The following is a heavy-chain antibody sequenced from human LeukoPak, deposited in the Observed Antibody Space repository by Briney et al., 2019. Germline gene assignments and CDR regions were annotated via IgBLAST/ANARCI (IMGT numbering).Heavy chain of an antibody. Sequence: SETLSLTCTVSGGPISSYYWSWIRQPPGKGLEWIGYIYYSGSTNYNPSLKSRVTISVDTSKNQFSLKLSSVTAADTAVYYCARQRVGATRFDYWGQGTLVTVSS. D-gene: IGHD1-26*01. V-gene: IGHV4-59*08. CDR2: IYYSGST. CDR3: ARQRVGATRFDY. J-gene: IGHJ4*02. CDR1: GGPISSYY.